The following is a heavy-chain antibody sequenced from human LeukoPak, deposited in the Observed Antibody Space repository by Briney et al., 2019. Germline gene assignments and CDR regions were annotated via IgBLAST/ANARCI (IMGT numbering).Heavy chain of an antibody. D-gene: IGHD5-24*01. CDR2: ISGSGGST. J-gene: IGHJ4*02. CDR3: ARDPIQRWLHPNFDY. CDR1: GFTFSSYA. Sequence: GGSLRLSCAASGFTFSSYAMSWVRQAPGKGLEWVSAISGSGGSTYYADSVKGRFTISRDNSKNTLYLQMNSLRSEDTAVYYCARDPIQRWLHPNFDYWGQGTLVTVSS. V-gene: IGHV3-23*01.